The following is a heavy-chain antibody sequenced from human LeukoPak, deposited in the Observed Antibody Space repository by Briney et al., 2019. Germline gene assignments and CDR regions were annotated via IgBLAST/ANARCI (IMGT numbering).Heavy chain of an antibody. Sequence: SVKVSCKASGYTFTSYYMHWVRQAPGQGLEWMGIINPSGGSTSYAQKFQGRVTMTRDMSTSTVYMELSSLRSEDTAVYYCARKYSSGWLDYWGQGTLVTVSS. J-gene: IGHJ4*02. V-gene: IGHV1-46*01. CDR2: INPSGGST. CDR3: ARKYSSGWLDY. CDR1: GYTFTSYY. D-gene: IGHD6-19*01.